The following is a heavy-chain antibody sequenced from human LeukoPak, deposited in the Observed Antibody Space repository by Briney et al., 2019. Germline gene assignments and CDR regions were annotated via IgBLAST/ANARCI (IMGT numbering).Heavy chain of an antibody. CDR3: ARDPFWDFWSGYFSVARYYYGMDV. V-gene: IGHV3-30-3*01. CDR2: ISYDGSNK. CDR1: GFTFSSYA. Sequence: PGGSLRLSCAASGFTFSSYAMHWVRQAPGKGLEWVAVISYDGSNKYYADSVKGRFTISRDNSKNTLYLQMNSLRAEDTAVYYCARDPFWDFWSGYFSVARYYYGMDVWGQGTTVTVSS. D-gene: IGHD3-3*01. J-gene: IGHJ6*02.